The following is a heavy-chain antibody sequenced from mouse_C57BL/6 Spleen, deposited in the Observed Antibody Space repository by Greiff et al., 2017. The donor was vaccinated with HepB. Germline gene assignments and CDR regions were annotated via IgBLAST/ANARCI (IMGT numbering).Heavy chain of an antibody. Sequence: QVHVKQSGAELAKPGASVKLSCKASGYTFTSYWMHWVKQRPGQGLEWIGYINPSSGYTKYNQKFKDKATLTADKSSSTAYMQLSSLTYEDSAVYYCARESSDYYAMDYWGQGTSVTVSS. V-gene: IGHV1-7*01. CDR3: ARESSDYYAMDY. J-gene: IGHJ4*01. CDR2: INPSSGYT. D-gene: IGHD1-1*01. CDR1: GYTFTSYW.